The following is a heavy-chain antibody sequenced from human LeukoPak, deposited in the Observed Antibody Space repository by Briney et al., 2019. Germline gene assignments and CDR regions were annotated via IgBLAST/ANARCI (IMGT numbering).Heavy chain of an antibody. Sequence: ASVKVSCKASGGTFSSYAISWVRQVPGQGLEWMGGIIPIFGTANYAQKFQGRVTITTDESTSTAYMELSSLRSEDTAVYYCARDAEYSSSLNWFDPWGQGTLVTVSS. CDR3: ARDAEYSSSLNWFDP. V-gene: IGHV1-69*05. J-gene: IGHJ5*02. D-gene: IGHD6-6*01. CDR1: GGTFSSYA. CDR2: IIPIFGTA.